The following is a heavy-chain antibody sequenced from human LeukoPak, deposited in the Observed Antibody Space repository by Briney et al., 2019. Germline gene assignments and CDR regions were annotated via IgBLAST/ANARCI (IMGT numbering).Heavy chain of an antibody. Sequence: SETLSLTCTVSGGSISSGGYYWSWIRQPPGKGLEWIGYIYHSGSTYYNPSLKSRATISVDRSKNQFSLKLSSVTAADTAVYYCARVAGRYYDSSGYYDWFDPWGQGTLVTVSS. V-gene: IGHV4-30-2*01. CDR3: ARVAGRYYDSSGYYDWFDP. D-gene: IGHD3-22*01. CDR2: IYHSGST. CDR1: GGSISSGGYY. J-gene: IGHJ5*02.